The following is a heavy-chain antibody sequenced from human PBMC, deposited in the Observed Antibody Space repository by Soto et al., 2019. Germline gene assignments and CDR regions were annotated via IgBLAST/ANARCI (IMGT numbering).Heavy chain of an antibody. D-gene: IGHD3-22*01. V-gene: IGHV4-34*09. CDR2: LIHGGST. CDR3: ARGYHYYDSSGYYSANWFDP. CDR1: GASLDGFH. J-gene: IGHJ5*02. Sequence: PSETLSLTCAIYGASLDGFHWTWLRQAPGKGLEWIGELIHGGSTNYNPSLKSRVTISVDTSKNQFSLKLSSVTAADTAVYYCARGYHYYDSSGYYSANWFDPWGQGTLVTVSS.